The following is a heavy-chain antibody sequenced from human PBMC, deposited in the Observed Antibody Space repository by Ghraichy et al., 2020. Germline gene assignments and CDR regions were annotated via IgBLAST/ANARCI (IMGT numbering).Heavy chain of an antibody. CDR3: ARVLDPIKITMIVVGGDY. J-gene: IGHJ4*02. CDR1: GYTFTSYG. CDR2: ISAYNGNT. Sequence: ASVKVSCKASGYTFTSYGISWVRQAPGQGLEWMGWISAYNGNTNYAQKLQGRVTMTTDTSTSTAYMELRSLRSDDTAVYYCARVLDPIKITMIVVGGDYWGQGTLVTVSS. D-gene: IGHD3-22*01. V-gene: IGHV1-18*01.